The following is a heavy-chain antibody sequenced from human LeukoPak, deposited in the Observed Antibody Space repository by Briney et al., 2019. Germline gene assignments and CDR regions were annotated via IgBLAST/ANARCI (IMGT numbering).Heavy chain of an antibody. V-gene: IGHV3-11*04. D-gene: IGHD6-19*01. J-gene: IGHJ4*02. CDR2: ISSSDTPI. CDR3: AREGYSSATPYYFDY. Sequence: GGSLRLSCAASGFTFSDYYMSWIRQAPGKGLEWVSYISSSDTPIYYADSVKGRFTISRDNSKNTLYLQMNSLRAEDTAVYYCAREGYSSATPYYFDYWGQGTLVTVSS. CDR1: GFTFSDYY.